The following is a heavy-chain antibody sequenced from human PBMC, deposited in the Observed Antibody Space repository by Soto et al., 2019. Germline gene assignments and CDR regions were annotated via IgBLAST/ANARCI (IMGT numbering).Heavy chain of an antibody. V-gene: IGHV3-21*01. D-gene: IGHD3-22*01. J-gene: IGHJ5*02. CDR3: AREEGYYNNWFDP. CDR1: GFTFSSYK. Sequence: PGGSLRLSCSASGFTFSSYKMNWVRLAPGKGLEWVSSISSTSSYIFYADSVKGRFTISRDNAKNSLYLQMNSLRAEDTAVYYCAREEGYYNNWFDPWGQGTLVTVSS. CDR2: ISSTSSYI.